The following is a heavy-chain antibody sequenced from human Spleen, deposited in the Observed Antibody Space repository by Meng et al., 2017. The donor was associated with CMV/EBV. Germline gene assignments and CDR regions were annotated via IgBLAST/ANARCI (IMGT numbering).Heavy chain of an antibody. CDR2: INPNTGDT. D-gene: IGHD7-27*01. CDR3: ARSRTGVFGYFDL. J-gene: IGHJ2*01. V-gene: IGHV1-2*06. CDR1: GYTFTAYY. Sequence: QVQLVQSGAEVKKPGASVKAFCKSSGYTFTAYYIHWVRQAPGKGLEWMGRINPNTGDTNYAPKFQGRVTMTRDTSIRTAYMELRRLRSDDTAVYYCARSRTGVFGYFDLWGRGTLVTVSS.